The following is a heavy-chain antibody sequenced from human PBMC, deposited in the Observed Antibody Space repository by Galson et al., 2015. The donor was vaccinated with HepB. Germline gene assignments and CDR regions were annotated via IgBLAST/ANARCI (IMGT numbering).Heavy chain of an antibody. CDR2: PNPNTGGT. Sequence: SVKVSCKASGYIFTAYHLYWVRQAPGQGLEWTGWPNPNTGGTNSAQKFQGTVSMTRDTSMNIAYMELSRLKSDDSAIYFCARGDSNGWYDAFDVWGQGTMVTVSS. V-gene: IGHV1-2*02. D-gene: IGHD6-19*01. CDR1: GYIFTAYH. CDR3: ARGDSNGWYDAFDV. J-gene: IGHJ3*01.